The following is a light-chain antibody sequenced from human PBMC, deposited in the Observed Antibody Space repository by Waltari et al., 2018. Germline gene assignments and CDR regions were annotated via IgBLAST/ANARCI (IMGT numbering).Light chain of an antibody. V-gene: IGLV2-14*03. CDR2: DVT. CDR3: SSYTSSSTQV. CDR1: SSDVGGYNY. J-gene: IGLJ2*01. Sequence: QSALTQPASVSGSPGQSITIFCTGTSSDVGGYNYVSWYQQHPGKAPKLILFDVTNRASGVSNRFSGSKSGNTAFLTISGLQTEDEADYYCSSYTSSSTQVFGGGTRLTVL.